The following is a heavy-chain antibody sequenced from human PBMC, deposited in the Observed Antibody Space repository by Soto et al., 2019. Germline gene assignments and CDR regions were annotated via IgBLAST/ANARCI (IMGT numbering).Heavy chain of an antibody. D-gene: IGHD6-19*01. CDR1: GFTFSNYA. CDR2: ISGGGNST. V-gene: IGHV3-23*01. J-gene: IGHJ6*02. Sequence: PGGSLRLSCAASGFTFSNYAMTWVRQAPGKGLEWVSGISGGGNSTYYADSVKSRFTISRDNSKNALYLQMNSLRAEDTAVYYCARTESSGWYTRYGMDVWGQGTTVTVSS. CDR3: ARTESSGWYTRYGMDV.